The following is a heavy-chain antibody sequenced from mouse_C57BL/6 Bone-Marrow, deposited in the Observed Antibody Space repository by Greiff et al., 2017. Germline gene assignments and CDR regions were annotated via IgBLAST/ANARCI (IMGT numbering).Heavy chain of an antibody. CDR3: TSWSDCGSSYDWYYDV. Sequence: EVQLQQSGAELVRPGASVKLSCTASGFNIKDDYMHWVKQRPEPGLEWIGWIDPENGDTEYASKFQGKATITADTSSNTAYLQLSSLRSEDTAVEYCTSWSDCGSSYDWYYDVWGTGTTVTVSS. V-gene: IGHV14-4*01. CDR1: GFNIKDDY. J-gene: IGHJ1*03. CDR2: IDPENGDT. D-gene: IGHD1-1*01.